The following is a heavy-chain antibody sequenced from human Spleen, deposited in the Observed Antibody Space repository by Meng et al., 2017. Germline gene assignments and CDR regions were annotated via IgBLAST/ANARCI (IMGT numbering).Heavy chain of an antibody. CDR1: NGSISSSSYH. V-gene: IGHV4-39*02. CDR2: INHSGST. Sequence: GSLRLSCTVSNGSISSSSYHWGWIRQPPGKGLEWIGEINHSGSTNYNPSLESRATISVDTSQNNLSLKLSSVTAADSAVYYCARGPTTMAHDFDYWGQGTLVTVSS. CDR3: ARGPTTMAHDFDY. J-gene: IGHJ4*02. D-gene: IGHD4-11*01.